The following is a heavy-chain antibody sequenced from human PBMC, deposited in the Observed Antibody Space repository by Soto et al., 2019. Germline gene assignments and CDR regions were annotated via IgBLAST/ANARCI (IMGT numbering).Heavy chain of an antibody. D-gene: IGHD6-13*01. J-gene: IGHJ4*02. Sequence: PSETLSLTCAVSGYSINSGYYWCWIRQPPGKGLEWIGSLHYSGGTYYNPSLNSRVTISVDTSKNQFSLKLSSVTAADTAVYYCARAGVAAGKYRPFDYWGQGTLVTVSS. CDR3: ARAGVAAGKYRPFDY. CDR1: GYSINSGYY. V-gene: IGHV4-38-2*01. CDR2: LHYSGGT.